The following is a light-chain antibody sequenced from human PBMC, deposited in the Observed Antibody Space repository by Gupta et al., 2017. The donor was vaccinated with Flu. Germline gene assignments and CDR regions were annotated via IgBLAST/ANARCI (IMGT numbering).Light chain of an antibody. CDR1: QSVNNF. CDR3: QQGYSTPQT. V-gene: IGKV1-39*01. Sequence: PSSLSASVGDRVTITCRASQSVNNFLNWYQQKPGKAPKLLIYAASTLQGGVPSRFSGSGSGTDFTLTINNLQPGDFATYYCQQGYSTPQTFGRGTTVEIK. CDR2: AAS. J-gene: IGKJ4*02.